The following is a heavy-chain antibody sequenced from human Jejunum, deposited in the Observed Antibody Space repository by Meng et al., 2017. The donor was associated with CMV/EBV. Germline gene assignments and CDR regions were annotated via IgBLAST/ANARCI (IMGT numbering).Heavy chain of an antibody. CDR2: LYYSGIT. Sequence: VRQPPGKGLEWIGSLYYSGITYSNPSLKSRVTMSADASKNQFSLRLSSVTVADTALYYCVRDNRFLDLLSGRCEGSWPCNYFDRWGQGTLVTVSS. D-gene: IGHD3/OR15-3a*01. J-gene: IGHJ4*02. V-gene: IGHV4-39*07. CDR3: VRDNRFLDLLSGRCEGSWPCNYFDR.